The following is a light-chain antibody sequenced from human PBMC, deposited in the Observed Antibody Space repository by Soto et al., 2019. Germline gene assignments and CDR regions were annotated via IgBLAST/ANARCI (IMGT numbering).Light chain of an antibody. CDR1: SSDIGGYNY. CDR3: SSYAGSNNYV. V-gene: IGLV2-8*01. J-gene: IGLJ1*01. Sequence: QSVLTQPPSATGSPGQSVIISCTGTSSDIGGYNYVSWYQQHPGKAPKLMIYEVSKRPSGVPDRFSGSKSGNTASLTASGLQAEDEADYYCSSYAGSNNYVFGSGTKVTVL. CDR2: EVS.